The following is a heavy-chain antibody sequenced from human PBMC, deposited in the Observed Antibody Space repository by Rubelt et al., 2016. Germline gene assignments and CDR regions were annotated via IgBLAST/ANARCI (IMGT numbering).Heavy chain of an antibody. Sequence: QVQLQQWGAGLLKPSETLSLTCAVYGGSFSGYYCTWIRQPPGKGLEWIGEIHPSGSTNYNPSLKSRVTISADTSKNQVSLNLSAGTAADTAVYDWARGLDSTKTGADWGQGTLVTVSS. CDR2: IHPSGST. CDR3: ARGLDSTKTGAD. CDR1: GGSFSGYY. J-gene: IGHJ4*02. D-gene: IGHD3-10*01. V-gene: IGHV4-34*01.